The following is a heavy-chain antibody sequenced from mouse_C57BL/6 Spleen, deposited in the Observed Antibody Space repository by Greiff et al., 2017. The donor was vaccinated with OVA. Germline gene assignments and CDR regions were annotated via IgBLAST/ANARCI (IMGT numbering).Heavy chain of an antibody. D-gene: IGHD1-1*01. J-gene: IGHJ3*01. CDR1: GYAFSSYW. V-gene: IGHV1-80*01. CDR3: ARSYYGSSWFAY. CDR2: IYPGDGDT. Sequence: VESGASVKISCKASGYAFSSYWMNWVKQRPGKGLEWIGQIYPGDGDTNYNGKFKGKATLTADKSSSTAYMQLSSLTSEDSAVYFCARSYYGSSWFAYWGQGTLVTVSA.